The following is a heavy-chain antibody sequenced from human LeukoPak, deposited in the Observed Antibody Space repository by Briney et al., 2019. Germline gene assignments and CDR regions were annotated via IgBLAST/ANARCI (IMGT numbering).Heavy chain of an antibody. CDR2: ISPYNGNT. Sequence: ASVNVSFKPSVSTFTSYGISWVRPAPGQRLEWMVWISPYNGNTNYAQKLQGRVTMTTDTSTSTAYMELRSLRSDDTAVFYCWRDVVVVAATTNMDVWGQGTTVTVSS. CDR1: VSTFTSYG. V-gene: IGHV1-18*01. J-gene: IGHJ6*02. D-gene: IGHD2-15*01. CDR3: WRDVVVVAATTNMDV.